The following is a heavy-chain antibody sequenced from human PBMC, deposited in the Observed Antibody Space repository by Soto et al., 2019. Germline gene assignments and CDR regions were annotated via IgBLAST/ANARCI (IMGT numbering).Heavy chain of an antibody. Sequence: QVHLVQSGAEVKKPGASVTFPCKASGYTFSNYYMHWVRQAPGQGLEWVGIINPSGGGTTYPQNFQGRVTMTRDTSTSTVYMELNSLRSEDTAVYYCARGPKLADFGDRGYYGMDVWGHGTTVTVSS. J-gene: IGHJ6*01. V-gene: IGHV1-46*01. CDR3: ARGPKLADFGDRGYYGMDV. CDR1: GYTFSNYY. CDR2: INPSGGGT. D-gene: IGHD4-17*01.